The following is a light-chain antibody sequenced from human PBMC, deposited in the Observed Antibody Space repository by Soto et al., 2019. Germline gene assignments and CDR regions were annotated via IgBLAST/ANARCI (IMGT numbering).Light chain of an antibody. J-gene: IGKJ3*01. CDR2: KAS. CDR3: QQYSDYLLT. V-gene: IGKV1-5*03. Sequence: DIQMTQSPSTLSASVGDRITITCRASQSISSWLAWYQQKPGKAPKLLIYKASNLESEVPSRYSGSGSGTEFTLTISSLQPDDSATYYCQQYSDYLLTFGPGTKVDF. CDR1: QSISSW.